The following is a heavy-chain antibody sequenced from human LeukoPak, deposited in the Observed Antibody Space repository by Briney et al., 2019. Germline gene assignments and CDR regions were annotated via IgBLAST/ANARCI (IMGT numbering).Heavy chain of an antibody. V-gene: IGHV3-7*01. CDR3: AAFDI. CDR1: RFNFNNIW. Sequence: PGGSPRLSCAASRFNFNNIWMTWYRQAPGKGLEWVANIKEDGSEKNYLDSVKGRFTISRDNAKNSLYLQMNSLRAEDPAVYYCAAFDIWGQGTMATVSS. J-gene: IGHJ3*02. CDR2: IKEDGSEK.